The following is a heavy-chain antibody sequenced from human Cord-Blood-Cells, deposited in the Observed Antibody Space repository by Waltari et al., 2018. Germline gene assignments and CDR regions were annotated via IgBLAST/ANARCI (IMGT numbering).Heavy chain of an antibody. CDR1: GYTFTSYD. CDR2: RNPNSGKT. CDR3: ARTYYDILTGYYYFDY. Sequence: QVQLVQSGAEVKKPGASVKVSCKASGYTFTSYDINWVRQATGQGLEWMGWRNPNSGKTGYAQKFQGRVTMTRNTSISTAYMELSSLRSEDTAVYYCARTYYDILTGYYYFDYWGQGTLVTVSS. V-gene: IGHV1-8*01. J-gene: IGHJ4*02. D-gene: IGHD3-9*01.